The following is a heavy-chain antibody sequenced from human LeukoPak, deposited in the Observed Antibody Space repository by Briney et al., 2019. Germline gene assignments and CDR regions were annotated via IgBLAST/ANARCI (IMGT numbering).Heavy chain of an antibody. D-gene: IGHD2-21*01. V-gene: IGHV3-23*01. CDR3: AREVVAIILVVDS. CDR1: GFTFSTYS. Sequence: GGSLRLSCAASGFTFSTYSMSWVRQAPGKGLEWVSSISASGDETYYVDSVKGRFFVSRDKSKNTLYLQINSLRAEDTAIYYCAREVVAIILVVDSRGQGALVTVSS. J-gene: IGHJ4*02. CDR2: ISASGDET.